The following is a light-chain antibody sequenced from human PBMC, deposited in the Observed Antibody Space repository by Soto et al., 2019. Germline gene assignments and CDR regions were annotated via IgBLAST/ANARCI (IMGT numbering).Light chain of an antibody. CDR2: GAS. J-gene: IGKJ5*01. Sequence: DIVLTQSPGTLSLSPGDRATLSCRASQSVSTSYLAWYQQKPGQAPRLLIYGASSRATGIPNRFSGSGSGTEFALTISSLQSEDFAVYYCQQYYTTPVTFGQGTRLEIK. V-gene: IGKV3-20*01. CDR3: QQYYTTPVT. CDR1: QSVSTSY.